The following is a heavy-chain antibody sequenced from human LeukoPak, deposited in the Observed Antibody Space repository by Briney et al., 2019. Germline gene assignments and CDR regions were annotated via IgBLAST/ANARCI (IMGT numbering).Heavy chain of an antibody. J-gene: IGHJ4*02. CDR3: ATNTFYYDGGGYRPHY. D-gene: IGHD3-22*01. CDR1: GGTFNSYA. Sequence: SVKVSCKASGGTFNSYAISWVRQDPGQGLEWMGRVIPIYGTADYTQKFQGRVTVTADESTSTAYMELSGLRSEDTAVYYCATNTFYYDGGGYRPHYWGQGTLVTVSS. CDR2: VIPIYGTA. V-gene: IGHV1-69*13.